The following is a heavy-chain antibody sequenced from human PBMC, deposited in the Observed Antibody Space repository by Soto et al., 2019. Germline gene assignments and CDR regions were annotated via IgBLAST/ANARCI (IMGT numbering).Heavy chain of an antibody. CDR3: ASPIGYCSGGSCSGDHDAFDI. CDR2: MNPNSGNT. J-gene: IGHJ3*02. CDR1: GYTFTSYD. Sequence: GASVKVSCKASGYTFTSYDINWVRQATGQGLEWMGWMNPNSGNTGYAQKFQGRVTMTRNTSISTAYMELSSLRSEDTAVYYCASPIGYCSGGSCSGDHDAFDIWGQGTMVSV. D-gene: IGHD2-15*01. V-gene: IGHV1-8*01.